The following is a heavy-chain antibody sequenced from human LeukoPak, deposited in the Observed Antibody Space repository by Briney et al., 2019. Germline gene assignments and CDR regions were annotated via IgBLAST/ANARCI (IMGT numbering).Heavy chain of an antibody. CDR3: AREGTHPVYDV. D-gene: IGHD5/OR15-5a*01. V-gene: IGHV4-31*03. Sequence: SETLSLTCTVSGDSIGSDGNFWTWLRQHPGKGLEYIGYIYYTGTASYNPSLQSRVVMSVNTSTKQFSLRLSSVTAADTAVYFCAREGTHPVYDVWGPGILVTVSS. J-gene: IGHJ4*02. CDR2: IYYTGTA. CDR1: GDSIGSDGNF.